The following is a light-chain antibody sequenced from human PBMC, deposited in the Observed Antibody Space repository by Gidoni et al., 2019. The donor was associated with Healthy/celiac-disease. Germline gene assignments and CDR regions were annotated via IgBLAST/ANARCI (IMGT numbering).Light chain of an antibody. CDR3: QLYYTTSPYT. V-gene: IGKV1-5*03. CDR2: KAS. J-gene: IGKJ2*01. CDR1: QPISNW. Sequence: DIQMTQSPSSLSASVGDRVTITCRTSQPISNWLAWYQQKPGKAPKLLIYKASYLESRVPSRFSGRRSGTKFTLTISSLQPDDFATYYCQLYYTTSPYTFGQGTKLEIK.